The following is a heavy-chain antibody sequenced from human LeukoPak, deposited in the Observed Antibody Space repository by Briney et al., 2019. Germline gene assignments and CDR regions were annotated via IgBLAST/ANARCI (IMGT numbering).Heavy chain of an antibody. D-gene: IGHD6-19*01. Sequence: GGSLRLSCAASGFTFSSYAMSWVRQAPGKGLEWVSGISGSGGTAYYADSVKGRFTISRDNSKNTLYLQMNSLRAEDTAVYYCARDGGVAAKDYWGQGTLVTVSS. J-gene: IGHJ4*02. V-gene: IGHV3-23*01. CDR2: ISGSGGTA. CDR1: GFTFSSYA. CDR3: ARDGGVAAKDY.